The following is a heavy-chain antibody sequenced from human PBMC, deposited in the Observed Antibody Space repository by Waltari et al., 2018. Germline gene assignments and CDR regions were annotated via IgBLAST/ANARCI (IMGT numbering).Heavy chain of an antibody. CDR1: GYTFTGYY. D-gene: IGHD6-13*01. CDR2: INPNSGGT. V-gene: IGHV1-2*04. J-gene: IGHJ4*02. Sequence: QVQLVQSGAEVKKPGASVKVSCKASGYTFTGYYMHWVRQAPGQGLEWMGWINPNSGGTNYAQKFQGWVTMTRDTSISTAYMELNSLRAEDTAVYYCARVGSSSWPFDYWGQGTLVTVSS. CDR3: ARVGSSSWPFDY.